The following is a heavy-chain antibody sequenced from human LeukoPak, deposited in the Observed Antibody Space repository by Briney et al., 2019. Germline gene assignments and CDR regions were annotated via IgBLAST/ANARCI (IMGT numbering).Heavy chain of an antibody. V-gene: IGHV4-31*03. J-gene: IGHJ4*02. CDR1: GGPIRSGGYY. D-gene: IGHD5-12*01. Sequence: SEIPSLPCTVSGGPIRSGGYYWRWLRQHPGKGLEWIGYIYYCGCTYYNPSLKSRVTISVDTSKHQFPLKLSSVTAADTAVYYGAKDRVDIGIDYWGQGTLVTVSS. CDR3: AKDRVDIGIDY. CDR2: IYYCGCT.